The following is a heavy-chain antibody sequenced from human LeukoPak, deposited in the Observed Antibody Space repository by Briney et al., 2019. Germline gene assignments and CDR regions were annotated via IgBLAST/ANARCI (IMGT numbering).Heavy chain of an antibody. CDR2: IRYDGSNK. J-gene: IGHJ4*02. V-gene: IGHV3-30*02. CDR3: AKDNYYDSSGYYSSFDY. D-gene: IGHD3-22*01. Sequence: GGSLRLSCAASGFTFSVYGMHWVRQAPGKGLEWVAFIRYDGSNKDYTDSVKGRFTISRDNSKNTLYLQMNSLRAEDTAVYYCAKDNYYDSSGYYSSFDYWGQGTLVTVSS. CDR1: GFTFSVYG.